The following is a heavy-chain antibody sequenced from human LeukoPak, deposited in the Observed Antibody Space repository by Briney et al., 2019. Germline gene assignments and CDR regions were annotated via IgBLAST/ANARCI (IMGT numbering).Heavy chain of an antibody. CDR2: ISSSGSTI. CDR1: GFTFSNAW. Sequence: PGGSLRLSCAASGFTFSNAWMSWVRQAPGKGLEWVSYISSSGSTIYYADSVKGRFTISRDNAKNSLYLQMNSLRAEDTAVYYCARVAARWVDYWGQGTLVTVSS. J-gene: IGHJ4*02. D-gene: IGHD4-23*01. V-gene: IGHV3-11*01. CDR3: ARVAARWVDY.